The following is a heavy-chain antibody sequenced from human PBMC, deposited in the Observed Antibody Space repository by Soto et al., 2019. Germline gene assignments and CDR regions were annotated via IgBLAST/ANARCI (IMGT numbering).Heavy chain of an antibody. Sequence: PSETLSLTCTVSVASLSSGGYYLSWILHPPGKGLEWLGYIYYSGTTKYNPSLTSRVTLSVDMSKNQFSLKLNSLTAEDSAVYFCVRAASPYFDLLSAFDPRGQAVLVTVS. D-gene: IGHD3-9*01. CDR1: VASLSSGGYY. CDR2: IYYSGTT. J-gene: IGHJ5*02. CDR3: VRAASPYFDLLSAFDP. V-gene: IGHV4-61*08.